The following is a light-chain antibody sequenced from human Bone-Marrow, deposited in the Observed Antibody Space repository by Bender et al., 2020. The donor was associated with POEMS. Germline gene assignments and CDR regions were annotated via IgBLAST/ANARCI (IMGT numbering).Light chain of an antibody. J-gene: IGLJ2*01. Sequence: SYVLTQPPSVSVAPGQTARITCGGDNIGSESVHWYQQRPGQAPVLVVYDDSDRPSGIPERFSGSNSGNTATLTINRVEAGDEADYYCQVWDSSSDHVVFGGGTKLTVL. V-gene: IGLV3-21*02. CDR1: NIGSES. CDR3: QVWDSSSDHVV. CDR2: DDS.